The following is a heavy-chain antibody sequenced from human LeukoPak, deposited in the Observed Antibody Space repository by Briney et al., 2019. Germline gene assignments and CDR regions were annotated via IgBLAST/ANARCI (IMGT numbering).Heavy chain of an antibody. CDR2: IYPGDCNT. CDR1: GYSFTSYW. CDR3: TRDWELGY. V-gene: IGHV5-51*01. D-gene: IGHD1-26*01. Sequence: GESLKISCKGSGYSFTSYWIGWVRQMPGKGLEWMGIIYPGDCNTRYSPSFHGQVTISATNSINTAYLQRSRRWTSDTVLYYFTRDWELGYWGQGTLVTVSS. J-gene: IGHJ4*02.